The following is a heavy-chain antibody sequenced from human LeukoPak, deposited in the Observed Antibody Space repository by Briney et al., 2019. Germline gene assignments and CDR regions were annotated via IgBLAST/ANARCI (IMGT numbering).Heavy chain of an antibody. CDR1: GYSFTSYW. J-gene: IGHJ4*02. V-gene: IGHV5-51*01. Sequence: GESLKISCKGSGYSFTSYWIGWVRQMPGKGLEWMGIIYPGDSDTRYSPSFQGQVTISADKSISTAYLQWSSLKASDTAMYYCARHNMVRGVITNFDYWGQGALVTVSS. CDR2: IYPGDSDT. D-gene: IGHD3-10*01. CDR3: ARHNMVRGVITNFDY.